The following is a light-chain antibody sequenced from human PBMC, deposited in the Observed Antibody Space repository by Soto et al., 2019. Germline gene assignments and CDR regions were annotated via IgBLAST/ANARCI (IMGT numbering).Light chain of an antibody. CDR1: RSDVGGYKY. CDR2: DVS. J-gene: IGLJ2*01. Sequence: QSALTQPASVSGSPGQSITMSCTGTRSDVGGYKYVSWYQQHPGKAPKLMIYDVSNRPSGVSNRFSGSKSGNTASLTISGLQGEDEADYYCSSYTSGSTLVFGGGTQLTVL. CDR3: SSYTSGSTLV. V-gene: IGLV2-14*01.